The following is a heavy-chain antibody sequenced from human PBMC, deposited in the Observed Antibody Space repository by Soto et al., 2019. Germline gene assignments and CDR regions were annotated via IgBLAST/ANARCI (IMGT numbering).Heavy chain of an antibody. CDR1: GGSFSGYY. CDR3: ARALSDIAVAGWFDP. J-gene: IGHJ5*02. V-gene: IGHV4-34*01. D-gene: IGHD6-19*01. CDR2: INHSGST. Sequence: SETLSLTCAVYGGSFSGYYWSWIRQPPGKGLEWIGEINHSGSTNYNPSLKSRVTISVDTSKNQFSLKLSSVTAADTAVYYCARALSDIAVAGWFDPWGQGTLVTVSS.